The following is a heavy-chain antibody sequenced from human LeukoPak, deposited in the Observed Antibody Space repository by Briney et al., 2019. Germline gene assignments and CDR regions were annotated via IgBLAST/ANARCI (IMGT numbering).Heavy chain of an antibody. J-gene: IGHJ4*02. D-gene: IGHD3-22*01. CDR1: GFIFSDYY. CDR2: ISGSGSPI. V-gene: IGHV3-11*01. Sequence: AGGSLRLSCAASGFIFSDYYMSWIRQAPGKGLEWVSYISGSGSPIYYADSVKGRFTISRDNAKNTLYLQMNSLRAEDTAVYYCAKDPRNLRYYYDSSGRDYWGQGTLVTVSS. CDR3: AKDPRNLRYYYDSSGRDY.